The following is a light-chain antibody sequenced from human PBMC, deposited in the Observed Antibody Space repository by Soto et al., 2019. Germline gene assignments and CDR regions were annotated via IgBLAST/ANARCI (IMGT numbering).Light chain of an antibody. V-gene: IGKV1-5*01. CDR3: QQYNNWPPLT. CDR1: QSISSW. Sequence: DIQMTQSPSTLSASVGDRVTITCRASQSISSWLAWYQQKPGKAPRLLIYAASSLKSGVPSRFSGSGSGTEFTLTITSLQSEDFAVYYCQQYNNWPPLTFGGGTKVEIK. J-gene: IGKJ4*01. CDR2: AAS.